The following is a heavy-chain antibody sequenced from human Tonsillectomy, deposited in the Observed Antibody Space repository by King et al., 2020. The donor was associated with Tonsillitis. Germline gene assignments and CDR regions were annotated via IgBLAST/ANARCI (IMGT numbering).Heavy chain of an antibody. V-gene: IGHV3-21*01. D-gene: IGHD3-3*01. CDR2: ISSSSSYI. CDR1: GFTFSSYS. Sequence: VQLVESGGGLVKPGGSLRLSCAASGFTFSSYSMNWVRQAPGKGLEWVSSISSSSSYIYYADSVKGRFTISRDNAKNSLYLQMNSLRAEDTAVYYCAREDVNYDSWSGSPNLYNWFDPWGQGTLVTVSS. CDR3: AREDVNYDSWSGSPNLYNWFDP. J-gene: IGHJ5*02.